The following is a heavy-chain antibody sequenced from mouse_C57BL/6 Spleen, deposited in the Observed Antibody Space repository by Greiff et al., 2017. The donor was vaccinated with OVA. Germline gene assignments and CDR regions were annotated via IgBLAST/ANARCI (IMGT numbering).Heavy chain of an antibody. CDR2: IDPETGGT. D-gene: IGHD2-1*01. CDR3: TRSNYGNYGDY. Sequence: QVQLQQSGAELVRPGASVTLSCKASGYTFTDYEMPWVKQTPVHGLEWIGAIDPETGGTAYNQKFKGKAILTADKSSSTAYMELRSLTSEDSAVYYCTRSNYGNYGDYWGQGTTLTVSS. J-gene: IGHJ2*01. V-gene: IGHV1-15*01. CDR1: GYTFTDYE.